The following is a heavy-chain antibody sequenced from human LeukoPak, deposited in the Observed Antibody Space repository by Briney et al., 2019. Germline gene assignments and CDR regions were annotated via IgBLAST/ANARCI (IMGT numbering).Heavy chain of an antibody. CDR1: GFTVSNSF. D-gene: IGHD5-18*01. CDR2: IYSDGTS. CDR3: ARDLVHTTMVARDY. J-gene: IGHJ4*02. V-gene: IGHV3-53*01. Sequence: GGSLRLSCAASGFTVSNSFMSWIRQAPGKGLEWVSVIYSDGTSYYADSVKARFSISRDNSKNSLYLQMNSLRAEDTALYYCARDLVHTTMVARDYWGQGTLVTVSS.